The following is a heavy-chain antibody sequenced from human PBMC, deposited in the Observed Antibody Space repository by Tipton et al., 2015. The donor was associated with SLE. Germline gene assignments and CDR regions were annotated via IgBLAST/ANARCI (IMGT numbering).Heavy chain of an antibody. CDR3: ARDRRAIGDRFDP. CDR2: INHSGST. CDR1: GGSIRSSNW. D-gene: IGHD3-16*01. J-gene: IGHJ5*02. Sequence: TLSLTCAVSGGSIRSSNWWRWVRQPPGKGLEWIGEINHSGSTNSNPSLKSRVTISVDKSKNQFSLKLSSVTAAATAGYYCARDRRAIGDRFDPWGQGALVSVSS. V-gene: IGHV4-4*02.